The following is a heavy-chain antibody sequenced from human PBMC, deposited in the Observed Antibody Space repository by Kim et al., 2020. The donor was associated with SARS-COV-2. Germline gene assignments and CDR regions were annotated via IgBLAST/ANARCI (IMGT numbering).Heavy chain of an antibody. J-gene: IGHJ4*02. Sequence: SETLSLTCFVSGGSTRSPTYYLGWIRQPPGKGLEWIGNVYYSGNTYYNPSLKSRLTISIDTSKNQFSLKLKSVTAADTDLYYSTRVDSNYFAYWGPATLV. CDR3: TRVDSNYFAY. D-gene: IGHD4-4*01. CDR1: GGSTRSPTYY. CDR2: VYYSGNT. V-gene: IGHV4-39*01.